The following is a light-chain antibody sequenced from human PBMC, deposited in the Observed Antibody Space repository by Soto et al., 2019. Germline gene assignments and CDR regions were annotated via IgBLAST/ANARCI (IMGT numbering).Light chain of an antibody. CDR2: GNT. V-gene: IGLV1-40*01. CDR1: SSNIGANSD. CDR3: QSYDNGMSGFYV. J-gene: IGLJ1*01. Sequence: SVLTQPHSVSGAPGQRVTISCTGSSSNIGANSDVHWYQQLTGAAPKLLIYGNTNRPSGVSDRFSAYKSGTSASLAITGVQDEDEADYYCQSYDNGMSGFYVLGHGTKVTVL.